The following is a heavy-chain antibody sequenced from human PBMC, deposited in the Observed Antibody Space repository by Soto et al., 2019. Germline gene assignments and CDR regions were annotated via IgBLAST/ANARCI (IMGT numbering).Heavy chain of an antibody. V-gene: IGHV3-23*01. CDR3: PKDILKTGLDGFEI. CDR1: GFTFSNYA. D-gene: IGHD1-1*01. Sequence: EVQLLESGGGTVPPGGSLRLSCAASGFTFSNYAMSWVRQAPGRGLEWVLAISGSGGSTYPADSVKGRFAISRDNSKNTLFLQMNSLRAEDTAIYYCPKDILKTGLDGFEIWGQGTMVTVSS. CDR2: ISGSGGST. J-gene: IGHJ3*02.